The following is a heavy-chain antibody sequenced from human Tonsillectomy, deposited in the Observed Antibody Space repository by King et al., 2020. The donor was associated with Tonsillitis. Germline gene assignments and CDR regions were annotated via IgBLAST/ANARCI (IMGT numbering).Heavy chain of an antibody. J-gene: IGHJ3*02. Sequence: VQLVESGGGLVQPGGSLRLSCAASGFTFSSYSMSWVRQPPGKGLEWVSYISGDSSTINYADSVKGRFTISRDNAKNSLYLQMNSLRAEDTAVYYCVRSEYYDFWSGYHAFDIWGQGTMVTVSS. CDR3: VRSEYYDFWSGYHAFDI. V-gene: IGHV3-48*01. CDR1: GFTFSSYS. D-gene: IGHD3-3*01. CDR2: ISGDSSTI.